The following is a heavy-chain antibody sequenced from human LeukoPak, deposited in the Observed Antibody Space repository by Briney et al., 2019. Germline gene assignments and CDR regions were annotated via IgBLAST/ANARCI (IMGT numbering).Heavy chain of an antibody. CDR1: GGSISSYY. D-gene: IGHD5-12*01. CDR2: IYYSGST. CDR3: ARENGYNGYYFDY. J-gene: IGHJ4*02. V-gene: IGHV4-59*01. Sequence: SETLSLTCTVSGGSISSYYWSRIRQPPGKGLEWIGYIYYSGSTNYNPSLKSRVTISVDTSKNQFSLKLSSVTAADTAVYYCARENGYNGYYFDYWGQGTLVTVSS.